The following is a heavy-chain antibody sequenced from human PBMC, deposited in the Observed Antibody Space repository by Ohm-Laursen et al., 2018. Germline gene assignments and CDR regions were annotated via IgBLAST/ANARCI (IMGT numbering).Heavy chain of an antibody. CDR3: ARRGSGGRSFDY. Sequence: SDTLSLTCTVSGGSISSYYWSWIRQPAGKGLEWIGRIYSSGSTNYNPSLKSRVTISVDTSKNQISLKLGSVTVADTAVFYCARRGSGGRSFDYWGQGSLVTVSS. CDR2: IYSSGST. J-gene: IGHJ4*02. D-gene: IGHD2-15*01. V-gene: IGHV4-4*07. CDR1: GGSISSYY.